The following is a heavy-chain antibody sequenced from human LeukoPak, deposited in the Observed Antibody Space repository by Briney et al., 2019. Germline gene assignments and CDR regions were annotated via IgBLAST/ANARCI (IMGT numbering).Heavy chain of an antibody. CDR2: ISGSGGST. V-gene: IGHV3-23*01. J-gene: IGHJ4*02. CDR3: AKGFIAAAGTGFDY. D-gene: IGHD6-13*01. Sequence: GGSLRLSCAASGLIFSSYAMSWVRQAPGKGLEWVSAISGSGGSTYYADSVKGRFTISRDNSKNTLYLQMNSLRAEDTAVYYCAKGFIAAAGTGFDYWGQGTLVTVSS. CDR1: GLIFSSYA.